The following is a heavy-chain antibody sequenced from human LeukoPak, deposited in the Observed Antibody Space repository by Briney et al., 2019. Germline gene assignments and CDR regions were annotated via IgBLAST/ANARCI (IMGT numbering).Heavy chain of an antibody. J-gene: IGHJ5*02. CDR3: ARDGGSYFWFDP. D-gene: IGHD1-26*01. CDR2: ISSSSSYI. Sequence: PGGSLRLSCAASGFTFSSYSMNWVRQAPGKGLEWVSSISSSSSYIYYADSVKGRFTISRDNAKNSLYLQMSSLRAEDTAVYYCARDGGSYFWFDPWGQGTLVTVSS. V-gene: IGHV3-21*01. CDR1: GFTFSSYS.